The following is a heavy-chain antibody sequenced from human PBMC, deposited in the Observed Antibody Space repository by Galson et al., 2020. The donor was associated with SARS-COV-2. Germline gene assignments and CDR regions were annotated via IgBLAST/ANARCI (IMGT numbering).Heavy chain of an antibody. J-gene: IGHJ4*02. CDR1: GYSFTNYW. Sequence: GDSLKISCQGSGYSFTNYWVGWVRQVPGKGLEWMGVIYPGDSFTIYSPSFQGQVAISADKSISTAYLQWSSLKASDTAIYYCARHGASSGWYEGIDFWGQGTLVTVSS. CDR3: ARHGASSGWYEGIDF. CDR2: IYPGDSFT. D-gene: IGHD6-19*01. V-gene: IGHV5-51*01.